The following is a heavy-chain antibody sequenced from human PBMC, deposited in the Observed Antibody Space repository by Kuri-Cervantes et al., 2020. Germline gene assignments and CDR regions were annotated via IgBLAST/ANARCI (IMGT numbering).Heavy chain of an antibody. CDR1: GFTFSGYY. J-gene: IGHJ6*02. Sequence: LPYGASGFTFSGYYMSWIRQAPGKGLEWVSYISSNGSTIYYADAVKGRFTISRDNAKNSLCLQMNRLRAEDTAVYYCAKDKTRDYYYGMDVWGQGTTVTVSS. CDR2: ISSNGSTI. V-gene: IGHV3-11*04. CDR3: AKDKTRDYYYGMDV.